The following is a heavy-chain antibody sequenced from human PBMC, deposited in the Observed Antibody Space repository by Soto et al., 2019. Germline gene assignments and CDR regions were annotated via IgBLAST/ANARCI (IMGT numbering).Heavy chain of an antibody. CDR1: GFTFSSYG. CDR2: ISYDGSNK. Sequence: ESGGGVVQPGRSLRLSCAASGFTFSSYGMHWVRQAPGKGLEWVAVISYDGSNKYYADSVKGRFTISRDNSKNTLYLQMNSLRAEDTAVYYCARSETIEYSSSSAYYYGMDVWGQGTTVTVSS. V-gene: IGHV3-30*19. CDR3: ARSETIEYSSSSAYYYGMDV. J-gene: IGHJ6*02. D-gene: IGHD6-6*01.